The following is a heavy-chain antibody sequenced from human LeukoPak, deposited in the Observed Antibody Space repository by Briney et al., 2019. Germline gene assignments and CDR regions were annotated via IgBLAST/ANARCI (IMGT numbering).Heavy chain of an antibody. CDR2: IYYSGST. D-gene: IGHD7-27*01. Sequence: SETLSLTCTVSGGSISSHYWSWIRQPPGKGLEWIGYIYYSGSTNYNPSLKSRVTISVDTSKNQFSLKLTSVTAADTAVYYYARAPNWGDTSFDYWGQGTLVTVSS. CDR3: ARAPNWGDTSFDY. V-gene: IGHV4-59*11. CDR1: GGSISSHY. J-gene: IGHJ4*02.